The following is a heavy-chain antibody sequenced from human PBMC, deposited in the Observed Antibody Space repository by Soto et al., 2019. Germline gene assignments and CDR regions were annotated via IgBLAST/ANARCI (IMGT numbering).Heavy chain of an antibody. CDR2: IIPIFGTA. D-gene: IGHD3-16*01. CDR1: GGTFSSYA. J-gene: IGHJ6*02. CDR3: ARHLGGNHYYYGMDV. V-gene: IGHV1-69*05. Sequence: QVQLVQSGAEVKKPGSSVKVSCKASGGTFSSYAISWVRQAPGQGLEWMGGIIPIFGTADYAQKFQGRVTXTTDHFXXTAYMELSSLRSEDTAVYYCARHLGGNHYYYGMDVWGQGTTVTVSS.